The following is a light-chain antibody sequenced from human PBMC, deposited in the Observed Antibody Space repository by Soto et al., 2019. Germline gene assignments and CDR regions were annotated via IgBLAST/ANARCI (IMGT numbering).Light chain of an antibody. J-gene: IGKJ5*01. Sequence: EIVLAQSTATLSLSPGERATLSCSASQIVSSYLAWYQQKPGQAPRLLIYDASNRATGIPARFSGSGSGTDFTLTISSLEPEDFAVYYCQQRSNWLKITFGQGTRLEI. CDR3: QQRSNWLKIT. CDR1: QIVSSY. V-gene: IGKV3-11*01. CDR2: DAS.